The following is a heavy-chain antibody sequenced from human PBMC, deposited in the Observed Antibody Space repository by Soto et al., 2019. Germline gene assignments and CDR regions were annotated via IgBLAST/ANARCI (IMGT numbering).Heavy chain of an antibody. Sequence: LSCTFSRCSVSSRSYYWSSNRQPPGKGLEWIGYIYYSGITNYNPSLKSRVTISVDTSKNQFSLKLSSVTAADTAVYYCAAYYPEELDAVDIWGQGTMVTV. CDR2: IYYSGIT. V-gene: IGHV4-61*01. CDR1: RCSVSSRSYY. CDR3: AAYYPEELDAVDI. J-gene: IGHJ3*02. D-gene: IGHD3-16*01.